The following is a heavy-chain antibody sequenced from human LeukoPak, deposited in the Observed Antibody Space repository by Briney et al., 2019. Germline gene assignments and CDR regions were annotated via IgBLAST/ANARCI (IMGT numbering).Heavy chain of an antibody. CDR1: GGSFSGYY. CDR3: ARGATVTTSGSGPPRRYYFDY. CDR2: INHSGST. Sequence: SETLSLTCAVYGGSFSGYYWSWVRQPPGKGLEWIGEINHSGSTNYNPSLKSRVTISVDTSKNQFSLKLSSVTAADTAVYYCARGATVTTSGSGPPRRYYFDYWGQGTLVTVSS. V-gene: IGHV4-34*01. J-gene: IGHJ4*02. D-gene: IGHD4-17*01.